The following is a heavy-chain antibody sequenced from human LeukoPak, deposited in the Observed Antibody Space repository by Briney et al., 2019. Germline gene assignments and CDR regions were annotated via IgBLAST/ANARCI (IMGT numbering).Heavy chain of an antibody. J-gene: IGHJ4*02. CDR1: GGSTRGYY. CDR3: ARDLAAASDY. CDR2: IYYGGST. V-gene: IGHV4-59*12. D-gene: IGHD6-13*01. Sequence: PSETLSLTCTVSGGSTRGYYWSWIRQPPGKGLEWIGYIYYGGSTDFNPSLKSRVIISVDTSKNQFSLKLSSVTAADTAVYYCARDLAAASDYWGQGTLVTVSS.